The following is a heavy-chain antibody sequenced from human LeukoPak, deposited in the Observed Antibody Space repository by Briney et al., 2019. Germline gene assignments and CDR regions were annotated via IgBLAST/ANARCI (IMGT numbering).Heavy chain of an antibody. CDR1: GFTFRNYA. D-gene: IGHD2/OR15-2a*01. Sequence: PGVSLRLSCAASGFTFRNYAMSWVRQAPGKALEWVSRVDGGGSTSYADSVRGRFSITRDSSKSTLYLQMGSLRGEDTAVYYCARDDASDGGFLDYWGQGTLVTVSS. J-gene: IGHJ4*02. CDR3: ARDDASDGGFLDY. CDR2: VDGGGST. V-gene: IGHV3-23*01.